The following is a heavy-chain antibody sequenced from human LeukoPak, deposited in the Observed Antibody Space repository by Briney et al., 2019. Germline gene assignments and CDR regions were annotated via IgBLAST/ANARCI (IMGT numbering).Heavy chain of an antibody. V-gene: IGHV4-39*02. CDR3: ARDLYSGSYQTFFDY. CDR1: GGSIRSSYYY. CDR2: IYDSGST. Sequence: PSETLSLTCTVSGGSIRSSYYYWGWIRQPPGKGLEWIGSIYDSGSTYYNPSLKSRVTISVDTSKNQFSLKLNSVTPEDTAVYYCARDLYSGSYQTFFDYWGQGTLVTVSS. J-gene: IGHJ4*02. D-gene: IGHD1-26*01.